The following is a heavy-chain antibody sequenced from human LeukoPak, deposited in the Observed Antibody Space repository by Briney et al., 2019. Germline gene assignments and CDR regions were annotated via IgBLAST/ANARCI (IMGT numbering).Heavy chain of an antibody. CDR3: AKDLEMATTYAFDI. V-gene: IGHV3-30*18. J-gene: IGHJ3*02. CDR1: GFTFSSYG. Sequence: GGSLRLSCAASGFTFSSYGMHWVRQAPGKGLEWVAVISYDGSNKYYADSVKGRFTISRDNSKNTLYLQMNSLRAEDTAVYYCAKDLEMATTYAFDIWGQGTMVTVSS. D-gene: IGHD5-24*01. CDR2: ISYDGSNK.